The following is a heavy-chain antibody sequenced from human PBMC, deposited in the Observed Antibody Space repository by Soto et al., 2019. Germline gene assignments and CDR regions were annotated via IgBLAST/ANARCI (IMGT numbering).Heavy chain of an antibody. J-gene: IGHJ3*02. Sequence: ASVKVSCKASGYTFTGYYMHWVRQAPGQGLEWMGWISAYNGNTNYAQKLQGRVTMTTDTSTSTASLKLSSVTAADTAVYYCARVKYVVRGVNGAFDIWGQGTMVTVSS. D-gene: IGHD3-10*01. CDR2: ISAYNGNT. CDR1: GYTFTGYY. CDR3: ARVKYVVRGVNGAFDI. V-gene: IGHV1-18*04.